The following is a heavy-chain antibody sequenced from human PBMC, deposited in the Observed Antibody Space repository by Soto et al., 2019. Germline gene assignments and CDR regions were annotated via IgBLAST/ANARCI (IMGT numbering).Heavy chain of an antibody. CDR2: SSGDSVNT. D-gene: IGHD3-3*01. CDR1: GYNFTTYG. J-gene: IGHJ6*01. CDR3: AREGQQQVQETYYYFYGMDI. V-gene: IGHV1-18*01. Sequence: QVHLVQSGGELKKPGASVKVSCKAAGYNFTTYGVSWVRQAPGQGLEWMGWSSGDSVNTKSAQKLQDRITMTTDTSAGTAYMELRRLRSDDTAVYFCAREGQQQVQETYYYFYGMDIWGQGTTVTVPS.